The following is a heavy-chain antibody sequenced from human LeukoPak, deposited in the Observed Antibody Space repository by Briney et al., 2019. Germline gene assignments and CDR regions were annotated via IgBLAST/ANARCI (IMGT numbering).Heavy chain of an antibody. Sequence: PGGSLRLSCAAPGFIFRSYWMHWVRQAPGRGLVWVSRINSDGSNIGCADSVKGRFTISRDNAKNTLYLQMNSLRAEDTAVYYCATHPTFDYWGQGTLVTVSS. CDR2: INSDGSNI. V-gene: IGHV3-74*01. CDR1: GFIFRSYW. CDR3: ATHPTFDY. J-gene: IGHJ4*02.